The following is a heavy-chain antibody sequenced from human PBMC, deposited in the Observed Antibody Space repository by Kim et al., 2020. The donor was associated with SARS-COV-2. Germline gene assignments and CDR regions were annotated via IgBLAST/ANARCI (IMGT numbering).Heavy chain of an antibody. J-gene: IGHJ5*02. CDR2: IIPILGIA. V-gene: IGHV1-69*04. D-gene: IGHD4-17*01. Sequence: SVKVSCKASGGTFSSYAISWVRQAPGQGLEWMGRIIPILGIANYAQKFQGRVTITADKSTSTAYMELSSLRSEDTAVYYCAKYYGDYHLPDTFLLSKGGWFDPWGQGTLVTVSS. CDR1: GGTFSSYA. CDR3: AKYYGDYHLPDTFLLSKGGWFDP.